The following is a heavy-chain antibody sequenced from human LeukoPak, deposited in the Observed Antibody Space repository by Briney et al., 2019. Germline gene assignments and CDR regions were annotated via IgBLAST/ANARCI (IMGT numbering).Heavy chain of an antibody. Sequence: PSETLSLTCAVYGGSFSGYYWSWIRQPPGKGLEWIGEINHSGSTNYNPSLKSRVTISVDTSKNQFSLKLSSVTAADTAVYYCARHKGKPAAAGRERTRTRWFDPWGQGTLVTVSS. CDR3: ARHKGKPAAAGRERTRTRWFDP. CDR1: GGSFSGYY. J-gene: IGHJ5*02. CDR2: INHSGST. V-gene: IGHV4-34*01. D-gene: IGHD6-13*01.